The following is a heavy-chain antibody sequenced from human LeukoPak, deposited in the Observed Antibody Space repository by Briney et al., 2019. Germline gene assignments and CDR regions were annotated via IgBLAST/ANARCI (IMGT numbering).Heavy chain of an antibody. D-gene: IGHD3-22*01. CDR2: INPNSGGT. CDR3: ARDRTPGFTYYYDSSGYSGMDV. J-gene: IGHJ6*02. CDR1: GYTFTGYY. V-gene: IGHV1-2*02. Sequence: GASVKVSCKASGYTFTGYYMHWVRQAPGQGLEWMGWINPNSGGTNYAQKFQGRVTMTRDTSISTAYMELSRLRSDDTAVYYCARDRTPGFTYYYDSSGYSGMDVWGQGTTVTVSS.